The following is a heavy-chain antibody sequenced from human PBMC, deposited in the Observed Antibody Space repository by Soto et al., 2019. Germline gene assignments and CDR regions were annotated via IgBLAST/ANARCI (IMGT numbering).Heavy chain of an antibody. Sequence: GGSLRLSCAASGFTFSSYAMSWVRQAPGKGLEWVSAISGSGGSTYYADSVKGRFTISRDNSKNTLYLQMNSLRAEDTAVYYCAKVGSDYDFWSGYFQLRRYMDVWGKGTTVTVSS. D-gene: IGHD3-3*01. CDR2: ISGSGGST. CDR1: GFTFSSYA. V-gene: IGHV3-23*01. J-gene: IGHJ6*03. CDR3: AKVGSDYDFWSGYFQLRRYMDV.